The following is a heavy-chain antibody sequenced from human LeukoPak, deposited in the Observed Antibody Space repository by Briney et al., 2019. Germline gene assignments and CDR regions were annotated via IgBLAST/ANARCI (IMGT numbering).Heavy chain of an antibody. D-gene: IGHD6-19*01. CDR1: GYTFPSYY. V-gene: IGHV1-46*01. J-gene: IGHJ4*02. Sequence: ASVTVSCNSCGYTFPSYYLHCVGQAPGQGLEWMGIINPSGGTNYAQKFQGRVTMTRDTSTSTVYMELSSLRSEDTAVYYCARGTPGYSSVWGQGTLVTVSS. CDR2: INPSGGT. CDR3: ARGTPGYSSV.